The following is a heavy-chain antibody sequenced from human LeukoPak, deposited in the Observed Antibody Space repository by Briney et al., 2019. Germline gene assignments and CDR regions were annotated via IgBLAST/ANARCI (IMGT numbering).Heavy chain of an antibody. J-gene: IGHJ4*02. V-gene: IGHV3-15*07. D-gene: IGHD4/OR15-4a*01. CDR2: IYSKTEGETT. Sequence: GGSLRLSCEASGFTFNNARMNWVRQAPGKGPEWVGRIYSKTEGETTEYAAPVKGRFTISRDDSKNMLYLQMNSLKTEDTAVYSCSTADYPLYDYWGQGTLVTVSS. CDR3: STADYPLYDY. CDR1: GFTFNNAR.